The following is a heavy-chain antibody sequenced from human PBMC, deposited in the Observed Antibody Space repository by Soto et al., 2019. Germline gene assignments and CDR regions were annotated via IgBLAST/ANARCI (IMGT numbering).Heavy chain of an antibody. V-gene: IGHV1-2*02. CDR3: ARDRVAGIWGDAFDI. D-gene: IGHD3-16*01. CDR1: GYTFTGYY. CDR2: INPNSGGT. Sequence: ASVKVSCKASGYTFTGYYMHWVRQAPGQGLEWMEWINPNSGGTNYAQKLQGRVTMTTETSTSTAYMDLRSLASDDTAVYYCARDRVAGIWGDAFDIWGQGTMVTVSS. J-gene: IGHJ3*02.